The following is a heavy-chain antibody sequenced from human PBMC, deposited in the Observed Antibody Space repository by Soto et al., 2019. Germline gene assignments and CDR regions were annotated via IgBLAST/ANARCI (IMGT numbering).Heavy chain of an antibody. CDR3: AKGGGPGIVFDI. CDR1: GFTFSSYA. D-gene: IGHD3-10*01. J-gene: IGHJ3*02. V-gene: IGHV3-23*01. CDR2: ISGSGGST. Sequence: GGSLRLSCAASGFTFSSYAMSWVRQAPGKGLEWVSAISGSGGSTYYADSVKGRFTISRDNSKNTLYLQMNSLRARDTAVYYRAKGGGPGIVFDIGGKGTMVTVSS.